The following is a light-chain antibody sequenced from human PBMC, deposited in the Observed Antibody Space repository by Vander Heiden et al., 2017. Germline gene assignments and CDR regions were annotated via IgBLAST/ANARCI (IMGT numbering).Light chain of an antibody. V-gene: IGLV1-51*02. CDR1: SSNIGNNY. Sequence: SVFTQPPSVSAAPGQKVTISCSGSSSNIGNNYVSWYQQLPGTAPKLLIYENNKRPSGIPDRFSGAKSGTSATLRITGLQTGDEADYYCGTWDSSLSAYVFGTGTKVTVL. CDR2: ENN. CDR3: GTWDSSLSAYV. J-gene: IGLJ1*01.